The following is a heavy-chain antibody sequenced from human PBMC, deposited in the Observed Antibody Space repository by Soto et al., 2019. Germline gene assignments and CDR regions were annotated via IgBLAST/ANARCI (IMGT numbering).Heavy chain of an antibody. CDR1: GYTFTSYG. D-gene: IGHD6-13*01. CDR2: ISAYNGNT. Sequence: ASVKVSCKASGYTFTSYGISWARQAPGQGLEWMGWISAYNGNTNYAQKLQGRVTMTTDTSTSTAYMELRSLRSDDTAVYYCARDVGSYIAAAGTEDYYYGMDVWGQGTTVTVSS. CDR3: ARDVGSYIAAAGTEDYYYGMDV. V-gene: IGHV1-18*01. J-gene: IGHJ6*02.